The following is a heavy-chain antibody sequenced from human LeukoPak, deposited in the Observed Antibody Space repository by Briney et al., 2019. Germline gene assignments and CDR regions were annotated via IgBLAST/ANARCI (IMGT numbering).Heavy chain of an antibody. CDR2: ISYSGST. J-gene: IGHJ4*02. V-gene: IGHV4-39*02. CDR1: GDSIITSRYY. Sequence: SETLSLTCTVSGDSIITSRYYWAWIRQPPGKGLEWIGSISYSGSTNYDPSLKSRVTISVDTSKNQFSLQLSSVTAADTAFYYCVRERSFFGENYWGQGTLVTVSS. CDR3: VRERSFFGENY. D-gene: IGHD3-10*01.